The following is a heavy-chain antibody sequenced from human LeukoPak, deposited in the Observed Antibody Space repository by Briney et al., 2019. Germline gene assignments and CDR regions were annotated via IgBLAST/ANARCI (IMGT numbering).Heavy chain of an antibody. Sequence: SQTLSLTCTVSGGSISSGGYYWSWLRQHPGKGLEWIGYINYSRSTYYNPSLKSRVTISVDTSKNQFSLKLSSVTAADTAVYYCARGVLYSSIIREWGQGTLVTVSS. CDR3: ARGVLYSSIIRE. D-gene: IGHD6-13*01. CDR1: GGSISSGGYY. V-gene: IGHV4-31*03. J-gene: IGHJ4*02. CDR2: INYSRST.